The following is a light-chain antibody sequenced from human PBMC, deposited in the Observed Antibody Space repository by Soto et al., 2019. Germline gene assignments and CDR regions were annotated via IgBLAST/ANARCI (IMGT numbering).Light chain of an antibody. CDR1: SGSIASNY. Sequence: NFMLTHPHSVSESPGKTVTISCTRSSGSIASNYVQWYQQRPGSVPTTVIYEDNQRPSRVPDRFSGSIDSSSNSASLTISGLKTEDEADYYCQSYDASNVVFGGGTKLTVL. CDR2: EDN. V-gene: IGLV6-57*03. CDR3: QSYDASNVV. J-gene: IGLJ2*01.